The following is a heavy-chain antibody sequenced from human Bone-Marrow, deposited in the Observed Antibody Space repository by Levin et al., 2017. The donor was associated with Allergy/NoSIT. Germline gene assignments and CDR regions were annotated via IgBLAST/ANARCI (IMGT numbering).Heavy chain of an antibody. CDR3: AREGTPQSWDY. CDR1: GYSISDYY. J-gene: IGHJ4*02. V-gene: IGHV4-38-2*02. CDR2: IYHSGGT. Sequence: SETLSLTCAVSGYSISDYYWGWIRQPPGKGLEWIGSIYHSGGTNYNPSLKSRVTISVDTSKNQFSLKLSSVTAADTAVYYCAREGTPQSWDYWGQGTLITVSS.